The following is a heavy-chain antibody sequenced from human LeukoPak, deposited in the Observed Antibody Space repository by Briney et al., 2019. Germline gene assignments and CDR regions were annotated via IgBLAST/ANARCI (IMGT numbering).Heavy chain of an antibody. CDR1: GFTFSIYS. D-gene: IGHD2-15*01. CDR3: ARSAILNWFDP. J-gene: IGHJ5*02. CDR2: ISSSSSSI. Sequence: GGSLRLSCAASGFTFSIYSMNWVRQAPGKGLEWVSSISSSSSSIYYADSVKGRFTISRDNAKNSLYLQMNSLRAEDTAVYYCARSAILNWFDPWGQGTLVTVSS. V-gene: IGHV3-21*01.